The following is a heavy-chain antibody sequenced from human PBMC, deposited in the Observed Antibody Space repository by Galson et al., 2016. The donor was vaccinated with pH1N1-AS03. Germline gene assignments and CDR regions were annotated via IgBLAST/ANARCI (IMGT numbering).Heavy chain of an antibody. J-gene: IGHJ4*02. CDR3: ARQGCTGSSCYSYFDS. CDR2: IYYSGST. V-gene: IGHV4-59*08. Sequence: LSLTCSVSGGSLKNKYWSWIRQTPEKGLEWVGQIYYSGSTKFNPSLQSRVTISAGMSKKQFSLRLRSVTAADTAVYFCARQGCTGSSCYSYFDSWGQGTQVIVSS. D-gene: IGHD2-8*02. CDR1: GGSLKNKY.